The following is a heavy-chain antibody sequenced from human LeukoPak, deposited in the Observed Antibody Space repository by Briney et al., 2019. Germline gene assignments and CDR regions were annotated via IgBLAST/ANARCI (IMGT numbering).Heavy chain of an antibody. CDR2: ISGSGDNT. J-gene: IGHJ4*02. V-gene: IGHV3-23*01. Sequence: GGSLRLSCAASGFTFSSYAMSWVRQAAGKGLEWVSAISGSGDNTYYADSVKGRCTISRDNSENTLYLQMNSLRAEDTAVYYCAKGTGYSSGWAFDYWGQGTLVTVSS. D-gene: IGHD6-19*01. CDR1: GFTFSSYA. CDR3: AKGTGYSSGWAFDY.